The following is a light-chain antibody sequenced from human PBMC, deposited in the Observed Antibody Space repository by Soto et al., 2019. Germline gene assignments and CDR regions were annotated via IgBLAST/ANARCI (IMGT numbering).Light chain of an antibody. CDR1: QSIRNN. J-gene: IGKJ5*01. Sequence: EIVMTQSPATLSVSPGERATLSCSASQSIRNNLAWYQQKPGQAPRLLIYGTSSRATGIPDRFSGSGSGTDFTLTISRLEPEDFAVYYCQQYGSSITFGQGTRLEIK. CDR2: GTS. V-gene: IGKV3-20*01. CDR3: QQYGSSIT.